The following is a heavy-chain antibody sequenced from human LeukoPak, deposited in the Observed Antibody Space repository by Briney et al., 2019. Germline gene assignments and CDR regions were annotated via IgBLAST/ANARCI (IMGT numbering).Heavy chain of an antibody. J-gene: IGHJ6*03. D-gene: IGHD3-22*01. Sequence: SETLSLTCTVSGGSIRSCYWSGLRQPPGKGLEGIGYIYTSGSTNYNPPLKSRVTISLANSMTPFSLELSSVTAADTAVYYCARGRQDVTMIVVVMTAVSYYLDVWGKGTTVTVS. CDR1: GGSIRSCY. CDR2: IYTSGST. V-gene: IGHV4-4*09. CDR3: ARGRQDVTMIVVVMTAVSYYLDV.